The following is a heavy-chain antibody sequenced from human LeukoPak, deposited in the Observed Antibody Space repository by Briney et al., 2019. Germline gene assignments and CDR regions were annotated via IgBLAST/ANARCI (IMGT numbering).Heavy chain of an antibody. Sequence: TGGSLRLSCAASGFALSIYNMNWVRQAPGKGLELISYISTTNAIYYADSVKGRFTISRDNAKNSLYLQMKSMRAEDTAVYYCARDRSWGDCTNGICRDYWGQGTLVTVSS. D-gene: IGHD2-8*01. J-gene: IGHJ4*02. CDR2: ISTTNAI. CDR1: GFALSIYN. CDR3: ARDRSWGDCTNGICRDY. V-gene: IGHV3-48*04.